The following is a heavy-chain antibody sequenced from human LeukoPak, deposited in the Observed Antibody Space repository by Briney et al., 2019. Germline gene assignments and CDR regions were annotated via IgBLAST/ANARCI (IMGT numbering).Heavy chain of an antibody. CDR2: ISREGGIA. CDR1: GFTFSSYA. J-gene: IGHJ4*02. D-gene: IGHD3-9*01. Sequence: PGGSLRLSCAASGFTFSSYAMSWVRQAPGKGLEWVAVISREGGIAYHADSVKGRFMISRDNSKNTLYLQMNSLRADDTAVYYCARHFTTGSIDHWGQGNLVTVSS. CDR3: ARHFTTGSIDH. V-gene: IGHV3-30-3*01.